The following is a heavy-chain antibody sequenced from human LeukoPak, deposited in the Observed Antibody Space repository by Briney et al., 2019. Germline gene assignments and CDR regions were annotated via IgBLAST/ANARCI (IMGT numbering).Heavy chain of an antibody. CDR3: ARYDILTGFDY. Sequence: SQTLSLTCTVSGGSISSGGYYWSWIRQHPGKSLEWIGYIYYSGSTYYNPSLKSRVTISVDTSKNQFSLKLSSVTAADTAVYYCARYDILTGFDYWGQGTLVTVSS. D-gene: IGHD3-9*01. V-gene: IGHV4-31*03. CDR1: GGSISSGGYY. CDR2: IYYSGST. J-gene: IGHJ4*02.